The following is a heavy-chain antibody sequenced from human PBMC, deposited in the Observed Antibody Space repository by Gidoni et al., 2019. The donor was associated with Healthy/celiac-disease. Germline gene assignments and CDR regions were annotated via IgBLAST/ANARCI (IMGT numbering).Heavy chain of an antibody. J-gene: IGHJ4*02. CDR1: GLTFSGSA. CDR3: TYYYGSGSYGY. CDR2: IRSKANSYAT. D-gene: IGHD3-10*01. V-gene: IGHV3-73*02. Sequence: EVPLVESGGGLVQPGGSLKLSCAASGLTFSGSAMPWVRQASGKGREWGGRIRSKANSYATAYAASVKGRFTISRDDSKNTAYLQMNSLKTEDTAVYYCTYYYGSGSYGYWGQGTLVTVSS.